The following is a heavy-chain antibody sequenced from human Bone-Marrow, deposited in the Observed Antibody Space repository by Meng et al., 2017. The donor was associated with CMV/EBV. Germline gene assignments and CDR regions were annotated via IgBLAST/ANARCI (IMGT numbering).Heavy chain of an antibody. Sequence: GESLKISCAASGFTFSSYAMHWVRQAPGKGLEWVAVISYDGSNKYYADSVKGRFTISRDNAKNSLYLQMNSLRAEDTAVYYCARDANRGYSYGSLDYWGQGTLVTVSS. CDR2: ISYDGSNK. D-gene: IGHD5-18*01. V-gene: IGHV3-30-3*01. CDR3: ARDANRGYSYGSLDY. CDR1: GFTFSSYA. J-gene: IGHJ4*02.